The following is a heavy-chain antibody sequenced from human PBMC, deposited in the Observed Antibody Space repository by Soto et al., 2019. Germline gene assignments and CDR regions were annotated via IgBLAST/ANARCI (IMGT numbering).Heavy chain of an antibody. CDR1: GFTLSSYA. Sequence: PGWSLRLSCAACGFTLSSYAMSWVRQAPGKGLEWVSAISGSGGSTYYADSVKFRFTISRDNSKNTLYLQMNSLRAEDTAVYYCAKGFDYYDVPNWFDPWGQGTLVTVSS. CDR3: AKGFDYYDVPNWFDP. J-gene: IGHJ5*02. D-gene: IGHD3-22*01. CDR2: ISGSGGST. V-gene: IGHV3-23*01.